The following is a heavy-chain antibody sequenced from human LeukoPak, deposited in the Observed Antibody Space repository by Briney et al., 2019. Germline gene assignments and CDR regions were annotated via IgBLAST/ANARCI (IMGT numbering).Heavy chain of an antibody. CDR3: ARGSVEWELLTPNFDY. J-gene: IGHJ4*02. D-gene: IGHD1-26*01. CDR2: ISSSSSYI. Sequence: PGGSLRLSCAASGFTFSSYSMNWVRQAPGKGLEWVSSISSSSSYIYYADSVKGRFTISRDNAKNSLYLQMNSLIAEDTAVYYCARGSVEWELLTPNFDYWGQGTLVTVSS. V-gene: IGHV3-21*01. CDR1: GFTFSSYS.